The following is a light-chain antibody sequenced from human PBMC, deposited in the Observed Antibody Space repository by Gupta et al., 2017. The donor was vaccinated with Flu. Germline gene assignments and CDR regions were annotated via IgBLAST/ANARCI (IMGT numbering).Light chain of an antibody. J-gene: IGKJ5*01. CDR1: QTISTY. CDR3: QQSYSTLSIT. CDR2: AAS. V-gene: IGKV1-39*01. Sequence: DIQMTQSPSSLSASVGDRVTITCRSSQTISTYLNWYQHKPGKAPRLLIYAASNLQSGVPSRFSGSGSGTDFTLTISSRQPEDFATYYCQQSYSTLSITFGQGTRVEIK.